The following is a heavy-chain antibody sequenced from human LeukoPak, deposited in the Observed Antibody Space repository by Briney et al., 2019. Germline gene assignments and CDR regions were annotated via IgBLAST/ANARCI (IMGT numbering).Heavy chain of an antibody. J-gene: IGHJ4*02. CDR1: GYTFTSYD. Sequence: ASVKVSCTASGYTFTSYDINWVRQATGQGLEWMGWMSPNSGNTGYAQKFQGRVTMTRSTSMSTAYMELSSLRSEDTAVYYCARGPPNWGYDYWGQGTLVTVSS. CDR3: ARGPPNWGYDY. CDR2: MSPNSGNT. D-gene: IGHD7-27*01. V-gene: IGHV1-8*01.